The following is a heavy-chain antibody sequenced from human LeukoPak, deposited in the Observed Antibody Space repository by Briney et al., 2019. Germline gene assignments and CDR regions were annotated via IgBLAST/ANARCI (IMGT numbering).Heavy chain of an antibody. V-gene: IGHV3-11*01. CDR1: GFTISDYS. D-gene: IGHD3-10*01. CDR2: ISSGETTI. CDR3: AKVRFGVTARYYFDY. Sequence: GGSLRLSCAASGFTISDYSMSWIRQAPGKGLEWVSHISSGETTIYYADSVKGRFTISSDNAKNSLDLQMNSLRAEDTAVYYCAKVRFGVTARYYFDYWGQGTLVTVSS. J-gene: IGHJ4*02.